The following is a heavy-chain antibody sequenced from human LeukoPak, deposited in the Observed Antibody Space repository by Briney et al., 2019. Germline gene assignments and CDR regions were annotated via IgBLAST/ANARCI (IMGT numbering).Heavy chain of an antibody. CDR2: ISSSSSYI. Sequence: PGGSLRLSCAASGFTFSSYSMNWVRQAPGKGLEWVSSISSSSSYIYYADSVKGRFTISRDNAKNSLYLQMNSLRAEDTAVYYCALFGKDPDWHNDAFDIWGQGTMVTVSS. CDR3: ALFGKDPDWHNDAFDI. D-gene: IGHD3-9*01. J-gene: IGHJ3*02. CDR1: GFTFSSYS. V-gene: IGHV3-21*01.